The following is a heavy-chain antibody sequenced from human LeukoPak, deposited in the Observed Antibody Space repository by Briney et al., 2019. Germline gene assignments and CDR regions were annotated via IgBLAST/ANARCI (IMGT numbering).Heavy chain of an antibody. CDR1: GYTFTGYY. CDR2: INPSGGST. V-gene: IGHV1-46*01. J-gene: IGHJ4*02. D-gene: IGHD6-19*01. CDR3: ARVPNEAGVDY. Sequence: GASVKVSCKASGYTFTGYYMHWVRQAPGQGLEWMGIINPSGGSTSYAQEFQGRVTMTRDTSTSTVYMELSSLRSEDTAVYYCARVPNEAGVDYWGQGTLVTVSS.